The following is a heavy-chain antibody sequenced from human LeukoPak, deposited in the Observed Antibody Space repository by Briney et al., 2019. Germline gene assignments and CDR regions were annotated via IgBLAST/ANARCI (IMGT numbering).Heavy chain of an antibody. D-gene: IGHD1-26*01. CDR2: IIPILGIA. V-gene: IGHV1-69*04. CDR1: GYTFTSYA. Sequence: RASVKVSCKASGYTFTSYAISWVRQAPGQGLEWMGRIIPILGIANYAQKFQGRVTITADKSTSTAYMELSSLRSEDTAVYYCARNSGSYYYTEYFQHWGQGTLVTVSS. CDR3: ARNSGSYYYTEYFQH. J-gene: IGHJ1*01.